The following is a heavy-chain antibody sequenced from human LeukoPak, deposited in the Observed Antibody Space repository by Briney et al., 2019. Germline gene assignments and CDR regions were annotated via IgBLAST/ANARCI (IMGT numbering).Heavy chain of an antibody. J-gene: IGHJ4*02. D-gene: IGHD5-24*01. CDR3: ARSDGVATIDY. Sequence: TSETLSLTCTVSGGSISSYYWSWIRQPPGKGLEWIGYIYYSGSTNYNPSLKSRVTISVDTSKNQFSLKLSSVTAADTAVYYCARSDGVATIDYWGQGTLVTVSS. CDR2: IYYSGST. V-gene: IGHV4-59*08. CDR1: GGSISSYY.